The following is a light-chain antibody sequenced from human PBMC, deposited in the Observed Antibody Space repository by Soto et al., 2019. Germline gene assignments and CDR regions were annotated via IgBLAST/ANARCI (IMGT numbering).Light chain of an antibody. CDR2: DAS. V-gene: IGKV3-11*01. CDR1: QSVSSY. CDR3: QQRSNWPPFT. J-gene: IGKJ3*01. Sequence: EIVLTQSPATLSLSPGERATLSCRASQSVSSYLAWYQQKPGQAPRLLIYDASNRATGIPARFSGSGSGTDVTLTISSLGPEDFAVYDCQQRSNWPPFTFGPGTKVDIK.